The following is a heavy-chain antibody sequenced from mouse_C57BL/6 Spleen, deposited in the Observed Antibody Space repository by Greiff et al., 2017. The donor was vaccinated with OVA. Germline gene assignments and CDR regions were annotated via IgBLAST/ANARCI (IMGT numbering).Heavy chain of an antibody. CDR2: IYPGDGDT. V-gene: IGHV1-82*01. CDR3: AGGAMDY. Sequence: QVQLQQSGPELVKPGASVKISCKASGYAFRSSWMNWVKQRPGQGLEWIGRIYPGDGDTNYNGKFKGKATLTADKSSSTAYMQLSSLTYECSAVYFCAGGAMDYWGQGTSVTVSS. CDR1: GYAFRSSW. J-gene: IGHJ4*01.